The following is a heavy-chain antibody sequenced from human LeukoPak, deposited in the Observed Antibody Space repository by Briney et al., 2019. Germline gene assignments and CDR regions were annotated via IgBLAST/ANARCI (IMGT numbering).Heavy chain of an antibody. CDR1: GYIFSDYY. D-gene: IGHD3-16*01. CDR3: ARDRSFGENFFDY. J-gene: IGHJ4*02. Sequence: GASVKVSCKTSGYIFSDYYIHWVRQAPGQGLELLGRINPNSGDTIYAQSFQGRVTMTWDTSISTAYMDLSRLSSDDTALYYCARDRSFGENFFDYWGQGTLVTVSS. CDR2: INPNSGDT. V-gene: IGHV1-2*06.